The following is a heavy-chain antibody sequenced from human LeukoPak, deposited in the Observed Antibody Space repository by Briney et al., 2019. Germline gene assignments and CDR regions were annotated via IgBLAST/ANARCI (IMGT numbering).Heavy chain of an antibody. V-gene: IGHV4-34*01. CDR3: ARVFKQLVTIDY. CDR2: INHSGST. Sequence: SETLSLTCAVYGGSFSGYYWSWIRQPPGKGLEWIGEINHSGSTNYNPSLKSRVTISVDTFKNQFSLKLSSVTAADTAVYYCARVFKQLVTIDYWGQGTLVTVSS. J-gene: IGHJ4*02. CDR1: GGSFSGYY. D-gene: IGHD6-6*01.